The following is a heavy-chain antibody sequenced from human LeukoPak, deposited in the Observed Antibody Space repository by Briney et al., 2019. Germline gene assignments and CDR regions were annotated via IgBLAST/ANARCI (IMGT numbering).Heavy chain of an antibody. Sequence: GGSLPVPRAACGFIFSTYWISWVRQAPGKGLEWVANIKQDGSQKYYVDSLKRRFTISRDNAKNSLYLQVNSLRAEDTAVYYCARECRGSDCFDLWG. CDR2: IKQDGSQK. D-gene: IGHD6-19*01. V-gene: IGHV3-7*04. J-gene: IGHJ4*01. CDR1: GFIFSTYW. CDR3: ARECRGSDCFDL.